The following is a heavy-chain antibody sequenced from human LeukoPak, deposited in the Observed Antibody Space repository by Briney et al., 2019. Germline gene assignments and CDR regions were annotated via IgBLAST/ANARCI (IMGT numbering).Heavy chain of an antibody. Sequence: RTSETLSLTCAVYGGSFSGYYWSWIRQPPGKGLEWIGEINHSGSTNYNPSLKSRVTISVDTSKNQFSLKLSSVTAADTAVYYCARQSGFHWGSYRYPFDYWGQGTLVTVSS. D-gene: IGHD3-16*02. CDR3: ARQSGFHWGSYRYPFDY. CDR2: INHSGST. J-gene: IGHJ4*02. V-gene: IGHV4-34*01. CDR1: GGSFSGYY.